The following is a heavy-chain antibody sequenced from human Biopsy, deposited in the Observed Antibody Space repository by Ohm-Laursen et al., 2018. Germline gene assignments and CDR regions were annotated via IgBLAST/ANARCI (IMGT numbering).Heavy chain of an antibody. CDR3: ARATVETASFDF. J-gene: IGHJ4*02. V-gene: IGHV4-31*03. CDR2: IYHSGTT. D-gene: IGHD5-18*01. CDR1: GGSFSDYY. Sequence: SQTLSLTCTVYGGSFSDYYWSWIRQHPGKGLEWIGYIYHSGTTYYNPSLESRVTISIDTSKNQFSPKVTSVTAADTAVYYCARATVETASFDFWGQGTLVTVSS.